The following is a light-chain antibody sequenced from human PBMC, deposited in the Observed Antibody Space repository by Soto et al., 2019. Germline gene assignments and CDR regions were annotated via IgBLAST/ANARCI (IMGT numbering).Light chain of an antibody. CDR1: QSVNSNY. Sequence: EIVLTQSPGTQSLSPGGRATLSCRSSQSVNSNYFAWYQQKPGQAPRLLIYAASTRATGIPDRFSGSGSGTDFTLTISRLEPEDFAVYYCQQYGSSPKTFGQGTKVEIK. CDR2: AAS. V-gene: IGKV3-20*01. CDR3: QQYGSSPKT. J-gene: IGKJ1*01.